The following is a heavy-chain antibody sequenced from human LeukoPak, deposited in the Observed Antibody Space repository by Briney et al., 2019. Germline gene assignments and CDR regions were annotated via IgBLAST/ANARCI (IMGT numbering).Heavy chain of an antibody. CDR3: ARDQILSPFPNDSSSYGMDV. V-gene: IGHV1-69*04. CDR2: VIPIRGIA. D-gene: IGHD6-13*01. Sequence: AGEVPCQACGGTVFIYGISWVRQAPGQGGEWMGRVIPIRGIANYAQKFQGRVTITADKSTSTAYMELSSLRSDDTAVYYCARDQILSPFPNDSSSYGMDVWGQGTTVTVSS. J-gene: IGHJ6*02. CDR1: GGTVFIYG.